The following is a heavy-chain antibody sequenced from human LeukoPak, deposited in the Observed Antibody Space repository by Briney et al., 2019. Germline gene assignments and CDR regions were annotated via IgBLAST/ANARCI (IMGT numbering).Heavy chain of an antibody. J-gene: IGHJ4*02. CDR2: ISGSGGST. CDR3: AKTPTERWLQFSEGYFDY. Sequence: GGSLRLSCAASGFTFSSYALSWVRQAPGKGLEWVSAISGSGGSTYYADSVKGRFTISRDNSKNTLYLQMNSLRAEVTAVCYCAKTPTERWLQFSEGYFDYWGQGTLVTVSS. D-gene: IGHD5-24*01. CDR1: GFTFSSYA. V-gene: IGHV3-23*01.